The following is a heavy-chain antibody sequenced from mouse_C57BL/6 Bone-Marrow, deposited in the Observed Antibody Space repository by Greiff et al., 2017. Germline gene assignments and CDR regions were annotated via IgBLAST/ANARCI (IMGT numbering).Heavy chain of an antibody. CDR2: IRNKANNHAT. Sequence: EVKLEESGGGLVQPGGSMKLSCAASGFTFSDAWMDWVRQSPEKGLEWVAEIRNKANNHATYYAVSVKGRFTISRDDSKSIVYLHMNILRAEDTGIYYCTPHYGSSPGWFAYWGQGTLVTVSA. CDR1: GFTFSDAW. V-gene: IGHV6-6*01. J-gene: IGHJ3*01. D-gene: IGHD1-1*01. CDR3: TPHYGSSPGWFAY.